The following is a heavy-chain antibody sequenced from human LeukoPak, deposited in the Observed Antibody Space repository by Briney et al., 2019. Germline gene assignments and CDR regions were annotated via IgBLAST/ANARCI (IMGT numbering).Heavy chain of an antibody. V-gene: IGHV4-39*07. D-gene: IGHD2-15*01. J-gene: IGHJ4*02. CDR3: ARAVFSYCSGGSCPYFDY. CDR1: GGSISSSSYY. CDR2: IYYSGST. Sequence: SGTLSLTCTVSGGSISSSSYYWGWIRQPPGKGLEWIGSIYYSGSTYYNPSLKSRVTISVDTSKNQFSLKLSSVTAADTAVYYCARAVFSYCSGGSCPYFDYWGQGTLVTVSS.